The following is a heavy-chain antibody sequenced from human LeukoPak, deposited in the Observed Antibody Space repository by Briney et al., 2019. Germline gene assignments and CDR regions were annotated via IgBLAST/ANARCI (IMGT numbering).Heavy chain of an antibody. CDR3: ARGYSGYFYY. V-gene: IGHV3-23*01. J-gene: IGHJ4*02. Sequence: RPGGSLRLSCAASGFTFSTSAMSWVRQAPGKGLEWVSAISGSGDNTYYADSVKGRFTISRDNSKNTLYLQMSSLRGEDTAVYYCARGYSGYFYYWGQGTLVTVSS. CDR2: ISGSGDNT. D-gene: IGHD5-12*01. CDR1: GFTFSTSA.